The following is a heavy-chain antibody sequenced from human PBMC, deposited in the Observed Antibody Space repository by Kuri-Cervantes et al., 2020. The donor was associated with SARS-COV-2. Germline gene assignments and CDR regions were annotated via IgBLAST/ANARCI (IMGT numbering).Heavy chain of an antibody. CDR3: VRDPAYCDGDCYSVGDAFDI. CDR2: ISSSSSYR. Sequence: GESLKISCVASGFIFSSYSMNWVRQAPGKGLEWVSSISSSSSYRYYADSVKGRFTISRDNDKNSLYLQMNSLRAEDTAVYYCVRDPAYCDGDCYSVGDAFDIWGQGTMVTVSS. D-gene: IGHD2-21*02. CDR1: GFIFSSYS. J-gene: IGHJ3*02. V-gene: IGHV3-21*01.